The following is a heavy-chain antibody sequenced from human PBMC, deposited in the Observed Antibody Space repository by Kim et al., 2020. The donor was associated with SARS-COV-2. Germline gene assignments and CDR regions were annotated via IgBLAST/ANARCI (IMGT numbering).Heavy chain of an antibody. D-gene: IGHD2-15*01. V-gene: IGHV3-48*03. Sequence: GGSLRLSCAASGFTFSSYEMNWVRQAPGKGLEWVSFISGSGSTIYYADSVKGRFTISRDNAKNSLYLQMNSLRVEDTAVYYCVGDRTIVVGKDSFDIWGQGTMVTVSS. J-gene: IGHJ3*02. CDR3: VGDRTIVVGKDSFDI. CDR1: GFTFSSYE. CDR2: ISGSGSTI.